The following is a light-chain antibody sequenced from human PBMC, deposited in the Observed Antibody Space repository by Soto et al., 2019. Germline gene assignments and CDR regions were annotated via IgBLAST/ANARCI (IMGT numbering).Light chain of an antibody. Sequence: ETVLTQSPGTLSLSPGERATLSCRASQTIRSNYLAWYRKTPGQAPRLLIYGASNRATGIADRISGSSSGTDFTLIISRLEPEDFALYYCQQYGNSPWTFGQGTKVEIK. CDR3: QQYGNSPWT. J-gene: IGKJ1*01. CDR2: GAS. V-gene: IGKV3-20*01. CDR1: QTIRSNY.